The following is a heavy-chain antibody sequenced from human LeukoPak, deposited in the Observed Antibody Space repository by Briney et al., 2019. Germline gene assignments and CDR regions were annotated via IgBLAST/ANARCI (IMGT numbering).Heavy chain of an antibody. V-gene: IGHV3-21*01. J-gene: IGHJ3*02. CDR2: ISRSSHYT. D-gene: IGHD4-23*01. CDR3: ARESLNGGFPPPFDI. Sequence: PGGSLRLSCAASGFTFNTYNMHWVRQAPGRGLEWVSSISRSSHYTYYADSMKGRFTISRDNAKNSLYLQMNSLRAEDTAVYYCARESLNGGFPPPFDIWGQGTMITVSS. CDR1: GFTFNTYN.